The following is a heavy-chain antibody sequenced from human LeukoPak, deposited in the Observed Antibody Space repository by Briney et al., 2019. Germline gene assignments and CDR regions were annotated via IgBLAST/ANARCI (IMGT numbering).Heavy chain of an antibody. CDR3: IKDMGFDLLKDAFDM. Sequence: GGSLRLSCAASGFTVITNDMTWVRQAPGKGLEWVSSISWDSGNAAYADSVKGRFTISRDNAKNSLYLQMNSLRPEDTAFYYCIKDMGFDLLKDAFDMWGRGTLVTVSS. J-gene: IGHJ3*02. CDR1: GFTVITND. CDR2: ISWDSGNA. D-gene: IGHD3-9*01. V-gene: IGHV3-9*01.